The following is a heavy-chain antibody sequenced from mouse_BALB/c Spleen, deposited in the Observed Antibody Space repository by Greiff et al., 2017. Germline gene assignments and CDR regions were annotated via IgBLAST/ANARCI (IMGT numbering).Heavy chain of an antibody. CDR2: INPSTGYT. Sequence: VKLMESGAELAKPGASVKMSCKASGYTFTSYWMHWVKQRPGQGLEWIGYINPSTGYTEYNQKFKDKATLTADKSSSTAYMQLSSLTSEDSAVYYCARRVSSGYDYFDYWGQGTTLTVSS. D-gene: IGHD3-1*01. CDR3: ARRVSSGYDYFDY. J-gene: IGHJ2*01. V-gene: IGHV1-7*01. CDR1: GYTFTSYW.